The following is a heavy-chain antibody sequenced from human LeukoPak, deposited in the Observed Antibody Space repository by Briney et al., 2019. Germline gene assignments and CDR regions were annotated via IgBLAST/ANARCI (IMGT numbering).Heavy chain of an antibody. D-gene: IGHD2-2*01. CDR3: AKPYCSSTSCYPNPSYYYYGMDV. J-gene: IGHJ6*02. CDR2: ISSSNSYI. V-gene: IGHV3-21*01. Sequence: PSETLSLTCTVSGGSISSYYWSWVRQAPGKGLEWVSSISSSNSYIYYADSVKGRFTISRGNAKNSLYLQMNSLRAEDAAVYYCAKPYCSSTSCYPNPSYYYYGMDVWGQGTTVTVSS. CDR1: GGSISSYY.